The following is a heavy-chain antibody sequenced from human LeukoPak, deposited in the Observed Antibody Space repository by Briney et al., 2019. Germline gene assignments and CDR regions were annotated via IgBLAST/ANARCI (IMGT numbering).Heavy chain of an antibody. Sequence: GGSLRLSCAASGYTFSSYSINWGRQAPGKGLEWVSSISVRSNYIYYADSVRGRFSISRDDARDSLYLQMNSLRAEDTAVYYCVRLRRNSDTSGFYYYYDYWGQGTLVTVSS. D-gene: IGHD3-22*01. V-gene: IGHV3-21*01. CDR2: ISVRSNYI. CDR3: VRLRRNSDTSGFYYYYDY. CDR1: GYTFSSYS. J-gene: IGHJ4*02.